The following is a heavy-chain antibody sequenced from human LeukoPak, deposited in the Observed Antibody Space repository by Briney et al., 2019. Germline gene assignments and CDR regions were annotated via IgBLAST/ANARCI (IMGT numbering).Heavy chain of an antibody. D-gene: IGHD6-25*01. CDR2: ISTVSTYK. Sequence: GGFLRLSCAASGFTFTDYSMTWVRQAPGKGLEWVSSISTVSTYKFYSDSVKGRFTISRDNVKNILYLQMSSLSAEDTAVYYCARDGSGFYLYYYMDVWGRGTPVTVSS. V-gene: IGHV3-21*01. CDR3: ARDGSGFYLYYYMDV. J-gene: IGHJ6*03. CDR1: GFTFTDYS.